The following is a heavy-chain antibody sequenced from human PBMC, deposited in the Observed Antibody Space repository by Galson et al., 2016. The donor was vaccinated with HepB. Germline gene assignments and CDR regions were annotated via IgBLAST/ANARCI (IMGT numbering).Heavy chain of an antibody. V-gene: IGHV3-23*01. CDR2: ITGSGGST. J-gene: IGHJ4*02. CDR1: GFTFSNYA. CDR3: AKLPRFGVDS. D-gene: IGHD3-10*01. Sequence: SLRLSCAASGFTFSNYAVSWVRQAPGKGLEWVSLITGSGGSTYYADSVKGRFTISRDNSRNTLYLQMNSLRTEDTAVYYCAKLPRFGVDSWGPGTLVTVSS.